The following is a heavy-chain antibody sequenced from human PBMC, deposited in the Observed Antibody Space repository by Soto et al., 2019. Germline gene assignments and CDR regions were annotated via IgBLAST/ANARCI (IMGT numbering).Heavy chain of an antibody. J-gene: IGHJ6*02. CDR1: GVTVSSYD. CDR2: ISYSRSNK. V-gene: IGHV3-33*08. CDR3: ARETGAPLYGMDV. D-gene: IGHD7-27*01. Sequence: PGGSLRLSCAASGVTVSSYDMNWVRQAPGKGLEWVSSISYSRSNKYYVDSVKGRFTISRDDSKNTLYLQMNSLRAEDTAVYYCARETGAPLYGMDVWGQGTTVTVSS.